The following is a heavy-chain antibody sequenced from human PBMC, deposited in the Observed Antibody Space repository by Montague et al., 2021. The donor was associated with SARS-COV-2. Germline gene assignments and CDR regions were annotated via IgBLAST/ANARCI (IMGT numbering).Heavy chain of an antibody. Sequence: SLRLSCAASGFTFSSYSMNWVRQAPGKGLEWVSSISSSSSYIYYADSAKGRFTISRDNAKNSLYLQMNSLRAEDTAVYYCARDLTTVTTNYFDYWGQGTLVTVSS. D-gene: IGHD4-17*01. J-gene: IGHJ4*02. CDR2: ISSSSSYI. V-gene: IGHV3-21*01. CDR3: ARDLTTVTTNYFDY. CDR1: GFTFSSYS.